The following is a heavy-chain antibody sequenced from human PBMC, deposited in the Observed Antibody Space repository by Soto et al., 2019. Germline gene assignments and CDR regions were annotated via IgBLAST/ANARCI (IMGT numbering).Heavy chain of an antibody. CDR2: VYYDGRT. CDR3: ARGNHVFDSSGLDFDY. V-gene: IGHV4-31*03. D-gene: IGHD3-22*01. Sequence: QVQLQESGPGLAKPSETLSLNCNVPGAFISRGGYYWSWIRQLPGKGLEWIGYVYYDGRTYYNPSLQSRLTMSVDTSENQFSLKLSSLTAADTAVYFCARGNHVFDSSGLDFDYWGQGMLVTVSS. J-gene: IGHJ4*02. CDR1: GAFISRGGYY.